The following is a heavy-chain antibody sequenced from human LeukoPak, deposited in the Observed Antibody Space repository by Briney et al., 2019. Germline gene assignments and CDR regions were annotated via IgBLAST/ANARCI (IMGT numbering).Heavy chain of an antibody. CDR3: ARNIGWQQFDW. Sequence: SVKVSCKASGGTFSSYAISWVRQAPGQGLEWMGGIIPILGIANYAQKFQGRVTITADKSTSTAYMELSSLRAEDTAVYYCARNIGWQQFDWWGQGTLVTVSS. CDR1: GGTFSSYA. J-gene: IGHJ4*02. CDR2: IIPILGIA. D-gene: IGHD5-24*01. V-gene: IGHV1-69*10.